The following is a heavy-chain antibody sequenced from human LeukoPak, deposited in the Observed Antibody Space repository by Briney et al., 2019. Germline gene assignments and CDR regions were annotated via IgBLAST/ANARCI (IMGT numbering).Heavy chain of an antibody. Sequence: PGGSLRLSCAVSGFTFSNYWMSWVRQAPGKGLEWVANINQDGSEKYYVDSVKGRFTISRDNAKNSLYLQMNSLRAEDTAVYYCARGGRYYDSSGYYSLDYWGQGTLVTVSS. CDR3: ARGGRYYDSSGYYSLDY. V-gene: IGHV3-7*02. CDR1: GFTFSNYW. D-gene: IGHD3-22*01. CDR2: INQDGSEK. J-gene: IGHJ4*02.